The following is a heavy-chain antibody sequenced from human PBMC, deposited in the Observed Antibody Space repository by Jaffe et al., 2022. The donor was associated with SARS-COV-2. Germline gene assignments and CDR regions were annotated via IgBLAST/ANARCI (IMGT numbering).Heavy chain of an antibody. J-gene: IGHJ4*02. CDR2: IKSKTDGGTT. Sequence: EVQLVESGGGLVKPGGSLRLSCAASGFTFSNAWMSWVRQAPGKGLEWVGRIKSKTDGGTTDYAAPVKGRFTISRDDSKNTLYLQMNSLKTEDTAVYYCTAQNGEWELPILFDYWGQGTLVTVSS. CDR3: TAQNGEWELPILFDY. D-gene: IGHD1-26*01. CDR1: GFTFSNAW. V-gene: IGHV3-15*01.